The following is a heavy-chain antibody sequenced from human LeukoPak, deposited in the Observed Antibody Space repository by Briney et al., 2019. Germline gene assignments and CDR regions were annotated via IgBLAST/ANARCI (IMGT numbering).Heavy chain of an antibody. CDR2: ISTTGST. CDR3: ARSPSTIGWNWGYYFDY. V-gene: IGHV4-4*07. J-gene: IGHJ4*02. Sequence: SETLSLTCTASGASISSYFWSWIRQPAGKELEWIGRISTTGSTYYNPSLKSRVTMSVDTSKTQFSLKLTSVTAADTAVYYCARSPSTIGWNWGYYFDYWGQGNLVTVSS. CDR1: GASISSYF. D-gene: IGHD7-27*01.